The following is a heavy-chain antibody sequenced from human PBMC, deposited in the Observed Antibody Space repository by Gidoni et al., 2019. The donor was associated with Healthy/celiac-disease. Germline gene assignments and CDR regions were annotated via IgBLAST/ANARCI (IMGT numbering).Heavy chain of an antibody. CDR2: IIPIFGTA. CDR1: GGTFSSYA. D-gene: IGHD3-22*01. V-gene: IGHV1-69*01. CDR3: ARDVGQYYYDSSGNWFDP. J-gene: IGHJ5*02. Sequence: QVQLVQSGAAVKKPGSSVKVSCKASGGTFSSYAISWVRQAPGQGLEWMGGIIPIFGTANYAQKFQGRVTSTADESTSTAYMELSSLRAEDTAVYYCARDVGQYYYDSSGNWFDPWGQGTLVTVSS.